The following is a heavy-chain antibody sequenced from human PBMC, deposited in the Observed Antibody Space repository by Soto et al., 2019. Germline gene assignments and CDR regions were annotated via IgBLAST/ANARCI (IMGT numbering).Heavy chain of an antibody. V-gene: IGHV4-59*01. D-gene: IGHD5-18*01. CDR3: AGVTWIQSYYSYYGMGV. CDR1: GCSISSYY. Sequence: SETLSLTCTVSGCSISSYYWSWIRQPPGKGLEWIGYIYDSGSTNYNPSLKSRVTISVDTSKNQFYLKLSSVTAADTAVYYCAGVTWIQSYYSYYGMGVWGQGTTVTVSS. J-gene: IGHJ6*02. CDR2: IYDSGST.